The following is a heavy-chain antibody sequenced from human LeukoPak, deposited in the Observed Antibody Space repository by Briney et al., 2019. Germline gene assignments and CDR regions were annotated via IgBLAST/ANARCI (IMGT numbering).Heavy chain of an antibody. CDR1: GYSISSGYY. V-gene: IGHV4-38-2*02. J-gene: IGHJ5*02. CDR3: ARRGYCSSTSCWKNWFDP. CDR2: IYHSGST. D-gene: IGHD2-2*01. Sequence: SETLSLTCTVSGYSISSGYYWGWIRQPPGKGLEWIGSIYHSGSTYYNPSLKSRVTISVDTSKNQFSLKLSSVTAADTAVYYCARRGYCSSTSCWKNWFDPWGQGTLVTVSS.